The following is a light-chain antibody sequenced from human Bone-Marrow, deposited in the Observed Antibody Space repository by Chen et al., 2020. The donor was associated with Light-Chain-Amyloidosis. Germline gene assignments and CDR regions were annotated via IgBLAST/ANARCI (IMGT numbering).Light chain of an antibody. V-gene: IGLV3-25*03. CDR1: DLPTKY. J-gene: IGLJ2*01. CDR2: RDT. Sequence: SYELTQPPSVSVSPGQTARITCSGDDLPTKYAYGYQQKPGQAPVLGIHRDTERPSGISERFSGSSSGTTGTLTSSGVQAEGEADDHCQSADSGGTYEVIFCGGPKLTVL. CDR3: QSADSGGTYEVI.